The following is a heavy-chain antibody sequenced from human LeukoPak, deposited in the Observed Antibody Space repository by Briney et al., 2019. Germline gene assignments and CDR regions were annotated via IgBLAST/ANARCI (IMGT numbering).Heavy chain of an antibody. CDR2: INHSGST. CDR1: GGSFSGYY. D-gene: IGHD3-10*01. CDR3: ARHYYGSGSYDNFDY. J-gene: IGHJ4*02. V-gene: IGHV4-34*01. Sequence: PSESLSLTCAVYGGSFSGYYWSWIRQPPGKGLEWIGEINHSGSTNYNPSLKSRVTISVDTSKNQFSLKLSSVTAADTAVYYCARHYYGSGSYDNFDYWGQGTLVTVSS.